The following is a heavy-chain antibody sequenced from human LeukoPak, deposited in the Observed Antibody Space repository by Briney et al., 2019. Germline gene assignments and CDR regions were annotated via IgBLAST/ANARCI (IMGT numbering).Heavy chain of an antibody. D-gene: IGHD2-2*01. CDR3: ARDVVVVPAAIHYGMDV. Sequence: SETLSLTCAVYGGSFSDYFWGWIRQPPGKGLEWIGEINHSGRTYYNPSLKSRVTISVDTSKNQFSLNLCSVTAADTAVYYCARDVVVVPAAIHYGMDVWGQGTTVTVSS. CDR2: INHSGRT. CDR1: GGSFSDYF. J-gene: IGHJ6*02. V-gene: IGHV4-34*01.